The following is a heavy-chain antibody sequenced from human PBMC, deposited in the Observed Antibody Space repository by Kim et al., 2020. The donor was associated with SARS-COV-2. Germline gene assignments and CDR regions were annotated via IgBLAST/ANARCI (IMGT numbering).Heavy chain of an antibody. CDR2: IFGSGHGT. V-gene: IGHV3-23*01. J-gene: IGHJ2*01. D-gene: IGHD2-2*01. CDR3: AKNVHVTSVTFLWYFDL. Sequence: GGSLRLSCIGSRFTFGSSAMTWVRQAPGKGLEWVSTIFGSGHGTYYPDSVRGRFIVSRDNSKNTLYLQMDNLRVDDTAIYYYAKNVHVTSVTFLWYFDLWGRGTSVTVSS. CDR1: RFTFGSSA.